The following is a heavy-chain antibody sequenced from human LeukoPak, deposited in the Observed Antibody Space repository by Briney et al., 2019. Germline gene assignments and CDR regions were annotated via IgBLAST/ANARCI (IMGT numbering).Heavy chain of an antibody. CDR3: AVQHVAFDY. J-gene: IGHJ4*02. CDR1: GFTFSSYE. Sequence: PGRSLRLSCAASGFTFSSYEMNWVRQAPGKGLEWVSYISSSGSTIYYADSVNGRFTISRDNAKNSLYLQMNRLRAEDTAVYYCAVQHVAFDYWGQGTLVTVSS. V-gene: IGHV3-48*03. CDR2: ISSSGSTI. D-gene: IGHD1-1*01.